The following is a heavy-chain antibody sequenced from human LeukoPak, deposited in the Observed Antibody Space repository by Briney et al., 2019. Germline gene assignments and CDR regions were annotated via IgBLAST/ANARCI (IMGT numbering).Heavy chain of an antibody. D-gene: IGHD2-2*01. CDR1: GYTFTGYY. Sequence: GASVKVSCKASGYTFTGYYMHWVRQAPGQGLEWMGWINPNSGGTNYAQKFQGRVTMTRDTSISTAYMELSRLRSDDTAVYYCARDEGHIVVVPATLGYWGQGTLVTVSS. V-gene: IGHV1-2*02. J-gene: IGHJ4*02. CDR3: ARDEGHIVVVPATLGY. CDR2: INPNSGGT.